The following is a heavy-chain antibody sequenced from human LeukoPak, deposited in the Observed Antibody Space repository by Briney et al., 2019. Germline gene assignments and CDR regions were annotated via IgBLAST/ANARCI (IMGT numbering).Heavy chain of an antibody. J-gene: IGHJ6*02. CDR3: ARADCSSTSCYVYYYYYGMDV. CDR2: MNPNSGNT. V-gene: IGHV1-8*02. Sequence: ASVKVSCKASGYTFTSYGISWVRQATGQGLEWMGWMNPNSGNTGYAQKFQGRVTMTRNTSISTAYMELSSLRSEDTAVYYCARADCSSTSCYVYYYYYGMDVWGQGTTVTVSS. CDR1: GYTFTSYG. D-gene: IGHD2-2*01.